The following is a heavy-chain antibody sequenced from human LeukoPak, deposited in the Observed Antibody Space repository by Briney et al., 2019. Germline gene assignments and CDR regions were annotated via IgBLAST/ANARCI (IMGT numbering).Heavy chain of an antibody. Sequence: SETLSLTCTVSGGSISSSSYYWGWIRQPPGKGLEWIGSIYYSGSTYYNPSLKSRVTISVDTSKNQFSLKLSSVTAADTAVYYCARVPFRSSWYTGREDYYYYGMDVWGQGTTVTVSS. CDR1: GGSISSSSYY. J-gene: IGHJ6*02. CDR2: IYYSGST. D-gene: IGHD6-13*01. CDR3: ARVPFRSSWYTGREDYYYYGMDV. V-gene: IGHV4-39*07.